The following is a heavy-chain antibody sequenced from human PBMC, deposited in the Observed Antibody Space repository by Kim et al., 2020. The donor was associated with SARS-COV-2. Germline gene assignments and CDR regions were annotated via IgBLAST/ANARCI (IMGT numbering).Heavy chain of an antibody. CDR2: IYYSGST. J-gene: IGHJ5*02. V-gene: IGHV4-59*13. Sequence: SETLSLTCTVSGGSISSYYWSWIRQPPGKGLEWIGYIYYSGSTNYNPSLKSRVTISVDTSKNQFSLKLSSVTAADTAVYYCARSTMIVPFDPWGQGTLVTVSS. CDR3: ARSTMIVPFDP. D-gene: IGHD3-22*01. CDR1: GGSISSYY.